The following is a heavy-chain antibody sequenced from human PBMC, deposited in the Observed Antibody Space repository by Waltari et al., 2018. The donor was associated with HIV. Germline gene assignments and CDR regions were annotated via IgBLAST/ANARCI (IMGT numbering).Heavy chain of an antibody. CDR2: SSTTGSTV. J-gene: IGHJ4*02. CDR3: TRGLRLLRSMLPFDY. Sequence: EVQLVQSGGGLVQPGGSLRLSCAASGFSFSSYEMHWVRQAPGKGLEWVSYSSTTGSTVYYADSGKGRLTISRDNAKKSLYLQMNSLRAEDTAVYYCTRGLRLLRSMLPFDYWGQGTLVPVSS. D-gene: IGHD1-26*01. CDR1: GFSFSSYE. V-gene: IGHV3-48*03.